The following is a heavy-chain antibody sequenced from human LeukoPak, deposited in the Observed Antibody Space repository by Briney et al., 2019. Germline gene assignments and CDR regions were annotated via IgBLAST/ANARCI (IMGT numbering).Heavy chain of an antibody. J-gene: IGHJ4*02. D-gene: IGHD5-24*01. CDR2: IKQDGSEK. CDR3: TKGMATITY. CDR1: GFTFSSYW. Sequence: GGSLRLSCAASGFTFSSYWMSWVRQAPGKGLEWVANIKQDGSEKYYVDSVKGRFTISRDNAKNSLYLQMNSLKTEDTAVYYCTKGMATITYWGQGTLVTVSS. V-gene: IGHV3-7*03.